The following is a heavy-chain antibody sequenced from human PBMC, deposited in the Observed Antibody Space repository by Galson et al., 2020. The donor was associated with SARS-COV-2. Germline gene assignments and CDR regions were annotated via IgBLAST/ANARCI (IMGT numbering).Heavy chain of an antibody. D-gene: IGHD6-13*01. CDR2: ISSSSSYI. CDR3: ASNPAAGLYYYYYGMDV. CDR1: GFTFSSYS. V-gene: IGHV3-21*01. J-gene: IGHJ6*02. Sequence: GESLKISCAASGFTFSSYSMNWVRQAPGKGLEWVSSISSSSSYIYYADSVKGRFTISRDNAKNSLYLQMNSLRAEDTAVYYCASNPAAGLYYYYYGMDVWGQGTTVTVSS.